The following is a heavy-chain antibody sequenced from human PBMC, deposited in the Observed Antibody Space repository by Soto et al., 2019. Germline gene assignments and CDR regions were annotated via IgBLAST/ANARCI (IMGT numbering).Heavy chain of an antibody. CDR2: ISSSSSYI. CDR3: ASLDRWENYYYYKDV. J-gene: IGHJ6*03. Sequence: GGSLRLSCAASGFTFSSYSMNWVRQAPGKGLEWVSSISSSSSYIYYADSVKGRFTISRDNAKNSLYLQMNSLRAEDTAVYYCASLDRWENYYYYKDVWGKGTTVTVSS. CDR1: GFTFSSYS. D-gene: IGHD2-2*03. V-gene: IGHV3-21*01.